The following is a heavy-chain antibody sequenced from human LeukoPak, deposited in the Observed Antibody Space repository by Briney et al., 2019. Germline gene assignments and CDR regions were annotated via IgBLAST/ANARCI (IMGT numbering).Heavy chain of an antibody. CDR3: AKRLSFGVAIGDFDY. CDR1: GFTFSNYA. D-gene: IGHD3-3*01. J-gene: IGHJ4*02. CDR2: ISGSGDST. Sequence: PGGSLRLSCAASGFTFSNYAMSWVRQAPGKGLEWVSAISGSGDSTYYADSVKGRFTISRDSSMETLYLQMNSLRAEDTATYFCAKRLSFGVAIGDFDYWGQGPLVTVSS. V-gene: IGHV3-23*01.